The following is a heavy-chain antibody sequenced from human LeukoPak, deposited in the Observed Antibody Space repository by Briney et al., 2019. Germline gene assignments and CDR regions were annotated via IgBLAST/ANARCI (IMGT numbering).Heavy chain of an antibody. V-gene: IGHV3-48*04. D-gene: IGHD5-12*01. J-gene: IGHJ5*02. Sequence: GGSLRLSCAASGFTFSSYNINWVRQAPGKGLEWVSYISSSSSTIYYADSVKGRFTISRDNAKNSLYLQMNSLRAEDTAVYYCARVDSGGYDWDWFDPWGQGTLVTVSS. CDR3: ARVDSGGYDWDWFDP. CDR2: ISSSSSTI. CDR1: GFTFSSYN.